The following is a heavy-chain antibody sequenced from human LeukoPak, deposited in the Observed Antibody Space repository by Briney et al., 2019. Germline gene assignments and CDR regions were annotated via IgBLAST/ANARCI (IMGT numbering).Heavy chain of an antibody. CDR3: AKAPGYDFWSGHFVRDEGSGAFDI. J-gene: IGHJ3*02. Sequence: SVKVSCKASGGTFSSYAISWVRQAPGQGLEWMGGIIPIFGTANYAQKFQGGVTITADESTSTAYMELSSLRSEDTAVYYCAKAPGYDFWSGHFVRDEGSGAFDIWGQGTMVTVSS. D-gene: IGHD3-3*01. CDR2: IIPIFGTA. CDR1: GGTFSSYA. V-gene: IGHV1-69*01.